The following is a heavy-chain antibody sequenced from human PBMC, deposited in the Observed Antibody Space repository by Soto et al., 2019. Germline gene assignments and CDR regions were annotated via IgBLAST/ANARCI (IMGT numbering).Heavy chain of an antibody. V-gene: IGHV3-23*01. CDR3: AKDLDIVVVPAAMGTTRTNWFDP. Sequence: GGSLRLSCAASGFTFSSYVMSWVRQAPGKGLEWVSAISGSGGSTYYADSVKGRFTISRDNSKNTLYLQMKSLRAEDTAVYYCAKDLDIVVVPAAMGTTRTNWFDPWGQGTLVTVSS. CDR1: GFTFSSYV. CDR2: ISGSGGST. D-gene: IGHD2-2*03. J-gene: IGHJ5*02.